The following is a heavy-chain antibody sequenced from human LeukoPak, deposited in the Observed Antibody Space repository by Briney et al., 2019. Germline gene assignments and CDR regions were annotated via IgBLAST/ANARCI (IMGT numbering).Heavy chain of an antibody. J-gene: IGHJ4*02. CDR2: ISSSGSTI. Sequence: GGSVRLSCAASVFTFSSYVMNWVRQAPGKGLEWVSYISSSGSTIYYADSVKGRFTISRDNAKNSLYLQMNSLRAEDTAVYYCASSLIAVAGGDYWGQGTLVTVSS. D-gene: IGHD6-19*01. CDR1: VFTFSSYV. V-gene: IGHV3-48*03. CDR3: ASSLIAVAGGDY.